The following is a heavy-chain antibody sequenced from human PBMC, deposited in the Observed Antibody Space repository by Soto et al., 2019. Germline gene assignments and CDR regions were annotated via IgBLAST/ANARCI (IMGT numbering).Heavy chain of an antibody. CDR3: ASGASRWSPYVFDY. Sequence: QAQVVQSGAEVRKTGSSVKLSCKASEGTFNSYAIAWVRQTPGQGLEWMGGIIPYYNTLNYAQKFQDRVTITADDSTNTVYMELSRLRSYDTAVYFCASGASRWSPYVFDYWAQGTLVTVSS. D-gene: IGHD6-13*01. CDR2: IIPYYNTL. J-gene: IGHJ4*02. V-gene: IGHV1-69*01. CDR1: EGTFNSYA.